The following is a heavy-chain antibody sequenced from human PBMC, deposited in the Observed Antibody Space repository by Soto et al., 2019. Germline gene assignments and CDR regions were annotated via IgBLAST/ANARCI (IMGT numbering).Heavy chain of an antibody. CDR2: FYSSGSI. V-gene: IGHV4-31*03. CDR3: ARMYSSGSGWFHP. CDR1: GYSINAGGYY. J-gene: IGHJ5*02. D-gene: IGHD6-19*01. Sequence: PSENLSLTCFVSGYSINAGGYYWSWIRHHPGKGLEWIGSFYSSGSIIYNPSLRSRVSISGDTSSNQFSMSLTSVTAADTARYYCARMYSSGSGWFHPWGQGTLVTVSS.